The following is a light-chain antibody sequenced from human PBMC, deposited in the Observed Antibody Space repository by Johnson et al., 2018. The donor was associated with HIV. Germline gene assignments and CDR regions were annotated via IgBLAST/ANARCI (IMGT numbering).Light chain of an antibody. CDR2: DNN. CDR3: GTWDSSLSGGV. J-gene: IGLJ1*01. V-gene: IGLV1-51*01. Sequence: QSVLTQPPSVSAAPGQKVTISCSGSSSNIGNNYVSWYQQLPGTAPKLLIYDNNKRPSGIPDRFSGSKSGTSATLGITGLQTGDEADYYCGTWDSSLSGGVFGTGTKVPV. CDR1: SSNIGNNY.